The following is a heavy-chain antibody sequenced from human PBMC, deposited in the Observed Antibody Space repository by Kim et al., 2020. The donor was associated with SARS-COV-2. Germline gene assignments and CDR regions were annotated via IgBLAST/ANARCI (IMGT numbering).Heavy chain of an antibody. D-gene: IGHD5-12*01. Sequence: GGSLRLSCAASGFTFSSYAMSWVRQAPGKGLEWVSVIYSGGSSTYYADSVKGRLTISRDNSRNTLYLQMNSLRAEDTAVYYCANGGDGYNPYFAYWGQGT. V-gene: IGHV3-23*03. CDR3: ANGGDGYNPYFAY. CDR2: IYSGGSST. J-gene: IGHJ4*02. CDR1: GFTFSSYA.